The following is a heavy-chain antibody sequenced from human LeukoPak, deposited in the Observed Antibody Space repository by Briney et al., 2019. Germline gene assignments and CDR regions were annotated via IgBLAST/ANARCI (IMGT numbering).Heavy chain of an antibody. J-gene: IGHJ4*02. D-gene: IGHD3-9*01. CDR1: GFTFSNYG. CDR3: ARGHYYTDMLTNYWVRYFDY. Sequence: PGRSLRLSCAASGFTFSNYGMHWVRQAPGKGLEWVAVVWSDGTTKNYADSVKGQFTISRDNSKNTLYMQMNSLRAEDTAVYYCARGHYYTDMLTNYWVRYFDYWGQGILVTVSS. V-gene: IGHV3-33*01. CDR2: VWSDGTTK.